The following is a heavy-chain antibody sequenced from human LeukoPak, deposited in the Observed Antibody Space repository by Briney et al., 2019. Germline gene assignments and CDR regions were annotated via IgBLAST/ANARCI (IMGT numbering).Heavy chain of an antibody. CDR2: INPNSGGT. J-gene: IGHJ4*02. Sequence: ASVKVSCKASGYTFTGYYMHWVRQAPGQGLEWMGWINPNSGGTNYAQKFQGRVTMTTDTSTSTAYMELRSLRSDDTAVYYCARVIVGATKYLDYWGQGTLVTVSS. CDR1: GYTFTGYY. CDR3: ARVIVGATKYLDY. D-gene: IGHD1-26*01. V-gene: IGHV1-2*02.